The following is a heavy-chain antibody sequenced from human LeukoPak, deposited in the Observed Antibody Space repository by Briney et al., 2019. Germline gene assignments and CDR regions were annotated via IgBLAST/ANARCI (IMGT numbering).Heavy chain of an antibody. J-gene: IGHJ6*02. CDR2: INHSGST. V-gene: IGHV4-34*08. D-gene: IGHD2-2*02. Sequence: GSLRLSCAASGFTVSSNYMSWVRQPPGKGLEWIGEINHSGSTNYNPSLKSRVTISVDTSKNQFSLKLSSVTAADTAVYYCASLGYCSSTSCYKPDYYYYYGMDVWGQGTTVTVSS. CDR1: GFTVSSNY. CDR3: ASLGYCSSTSCYKPDYYYYYGMDV.